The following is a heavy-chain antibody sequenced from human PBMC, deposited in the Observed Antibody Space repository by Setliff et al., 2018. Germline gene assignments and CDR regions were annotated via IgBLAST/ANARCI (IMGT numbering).Heavy chain of an antibody. CDR2: TYHNGDT. D-gene: IGHD2-15*01. Sequence: PSETLSLTCAVSDDSTRNNNYFWAWIRQPPGKGLEWIGFTYHNGDTHYSPSLKSRVSLSVDTSKRQVSLKLNTATAADTAVYYCARGTYANSWARFDFWGRGTLVTVSS. CDR3: ARGTYANSWARFDF. J-gene: IGHJ4*02. CDR1: DDSTRNNNYF. V-gene: IGHV4-30-4*08.